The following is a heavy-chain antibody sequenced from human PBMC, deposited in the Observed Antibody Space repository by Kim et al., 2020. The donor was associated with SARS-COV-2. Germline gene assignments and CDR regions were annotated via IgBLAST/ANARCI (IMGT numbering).Heavy chain of an antibody. J-gene: IGHJ6*02. Sequence: ASVKVSCKASGYTFTSYAMNWVRQAPGQGLEWMGWINTNTGNPTYAQGFTGRFVFSLDTSVSTAYLQISSLKAEDTAVYYCARVKEYSSSSGGPFGYYYYGMDVWGQGTTVTVSS. CDR2: INTNTGNP. D-gene: IGHD6-6*01. CDR1: GYTFTSYA. V-gene: IGHV7-4-1*02. CDR3: ARVKEYSSSSGGPFGYYYYGMDV.